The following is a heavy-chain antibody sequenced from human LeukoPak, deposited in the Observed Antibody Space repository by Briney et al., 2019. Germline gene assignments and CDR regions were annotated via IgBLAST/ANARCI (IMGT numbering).Heavy chain of an antibody. CDR2: IYYSGST. CDR1: GGSLSRYY. CDR3: ASQSAGYDFWSGYRY. J-gene: IGHJ4*02. Sequence: SETLSLTCPVSGGSLSRYYWSWLRQPPGEGLEWIGYIYYSGSTNYNPSLKSRVTISVDTSKNQFSLKLSSVTAADTAVYYCASQSAGYDFWSGYRYWGQGTLVTVSS. V-gene: IGHV4-59*01. D-gene: IGHD3-3*01.